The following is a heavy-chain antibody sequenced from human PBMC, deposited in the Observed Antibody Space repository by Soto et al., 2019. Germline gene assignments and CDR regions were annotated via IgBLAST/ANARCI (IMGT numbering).Heavy chain of an antibody. CDR2: ISYDGSNK. Sequence: GRNLGISCAASGFTFSSYGMHWVRQAPGKGLEWVAVISYDGSNKYYADSVKGRFTISRDNSKNTLYLQMNSLRAEDTAVYYCAKDFLLYYYDRRGSLAYCGQRSLVT. CDR3: AKDFLLYYYDRRGSLAY. D-gene: IGHD3-22*01. CDR1: GFTFSSYG. V-gene: IGHV3-30*18. J-gene: IGHJ4*02.